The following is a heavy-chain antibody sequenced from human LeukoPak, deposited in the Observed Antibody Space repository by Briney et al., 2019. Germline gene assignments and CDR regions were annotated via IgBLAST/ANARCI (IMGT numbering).Heavy chain of an antibody. Sequence: GGSLRLSCAASGFTFSSYSMNWVRQAPGKGLEWVSYISSSSSSTIYYADSVKGRFTISRDNAKNSLYLQMNSLRAEDTAVYYCARDLFGTRRSMDVWGQGTTVTVSS. V-gene: IGHV3-48*01. J-gene: IGHJ6*02. CDR2: ISSSSSSTI. D-gene: IGHD3-3*01. CDR3: ARDLFGTRRSMDV. CDR1: GFTFSSYS.